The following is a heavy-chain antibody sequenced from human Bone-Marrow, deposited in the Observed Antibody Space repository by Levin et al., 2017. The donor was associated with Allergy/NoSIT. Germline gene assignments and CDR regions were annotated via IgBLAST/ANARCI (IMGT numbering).Heavy chain of an antibody. J-gene: IGHJ6*03. V-gene: IGHV3-66*02. CDR1: GFTVSSNY. D-gene: IGHD3-9*01. Sequence: VGSLRLSCAASGFTVSSNYMSWVRQAPGKGLEWVSVIYSGGSTYYADSVKGRFTISRDNSKNTLYLQMNSLRAEDTAVYYCARAYYDILTPYYYYYMDVWGKGTTVTVSS. CDR2: IYSGGST. CDR3: ARAYYDILTPYYYYYMDV.